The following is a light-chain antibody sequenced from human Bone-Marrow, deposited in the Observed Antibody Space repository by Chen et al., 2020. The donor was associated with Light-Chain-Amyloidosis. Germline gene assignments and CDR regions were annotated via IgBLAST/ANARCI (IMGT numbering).Light chain of an antibody. V-gene: IGLV3-21*02. CDR2: DDS. Sequence: SYVLTQPSSVSVAPGQTATIACGGNNIGSTSVHRYQQTPGQAPLLVVYDDSDRPSGIHERLSGSNSGNTATLTISRVEAGDEADYYCQVWDRSSDRPVFGGGTKLTVL. CDR1: NIGSTS. CDR3: QVWDRSSDRPV. J-gene: IGLJ3*02.